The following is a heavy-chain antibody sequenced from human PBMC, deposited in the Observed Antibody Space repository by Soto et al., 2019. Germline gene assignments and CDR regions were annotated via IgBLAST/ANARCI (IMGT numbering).Heavy chain of an antibody. CDR2: IYYSGNT. Sequence: SETLSLTCSVSSASLSSSTYYWSWIRQPPGRGPEWIGSIYYSGNTYYKPSLKSRVSISIDTSRNQFSLKLTSVTAADTGVYYCASSSPFHYWGPGILVTVPQ. J-gene: IGHJ4*02. V-gene: IGHV4-39*01. D-gene: IGHD6-6*01. CDR3: ASSSPFHY. CDR1: SASLSSSTYY.